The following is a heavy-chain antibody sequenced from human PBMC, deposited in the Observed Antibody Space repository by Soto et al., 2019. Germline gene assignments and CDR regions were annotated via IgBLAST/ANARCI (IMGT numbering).Heavy chain of an antibody. CDR3: ARDGGYSYGVDY. D-gene: IGHD5-18*01. CDR1: GGSISSGGYY. J-gene: IGHJ4*02. CDR2: IYYSGST. Sequence: QVQLQESGPGLVKPSQTLSLTCTVSGGSISSGGYYWSWIRQHPGKGLEWIGYIYYSGSTYYNPSLKSRVTISVDTSKSQSSLKLSSVTAADTAVYYCARDGGYSYGVDYWGQGTLVTVSS. V-gene: IGHV4-31*03.